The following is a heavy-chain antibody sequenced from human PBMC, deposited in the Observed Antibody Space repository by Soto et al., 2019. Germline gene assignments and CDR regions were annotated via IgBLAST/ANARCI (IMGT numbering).Heavy chain of an antibody. CDR1: GGSFSGDC. CDR2: INHSGST. CDR3: ATPWAAAGTGYYYYGMDV. D-gene: IGHD6-13*01. J-gene: IGHJ6*02. Sequence: SDTLSLTCAVYGGSFSGDCWSWIGPPPGKGLEWIGEINHSGSTNYNPSLKSRVTISVDTSKNQFSLKLSSVTAADTAVYYCATPWAAAGTGYYYYGMDVWGQGITVT. V-gene: IGHV4-34*01.